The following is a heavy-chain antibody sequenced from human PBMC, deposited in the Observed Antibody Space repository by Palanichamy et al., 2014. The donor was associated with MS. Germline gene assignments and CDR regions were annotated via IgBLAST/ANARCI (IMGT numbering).Heavy chain of an antibody. J-gene: IGHJ4*02. D-gene: IGHD6-13*01. CDR2: ISGSGGSR. CDR1: GFTFSSYA. V-gene: IGHV3-23*01. Sequence: EVQLLESGGGLVQPGGSLRLSRAASGFTFSSYAMSWVRQAPEKGLEWVSAISGSGGSRYYADSVRGRFTISRDNAKNTLYLQMNSLRAEDTAVYYCATQVTAAAVDYWGQGTLVTVSS. CDR3: ATQVTAAAVDY.